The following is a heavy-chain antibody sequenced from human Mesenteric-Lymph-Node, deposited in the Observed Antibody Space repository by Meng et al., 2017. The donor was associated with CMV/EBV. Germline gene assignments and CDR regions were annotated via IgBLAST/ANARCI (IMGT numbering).Heavy chain of an antibody. CDR3: ARWGDEGGNFGFDY. V-gene: IGHV3-7*01. J-gene: IGHJ4*02. CDR1: GFTHNSYW. CDR2: IKQDGSEK. D-gene: IGHD3-16*01. Sequence: GESLKISCAASGFTHNSYWMTWVRQAPGKGLEWLADIKQDGSEKYYVGSVKGRFTISRDNAENSLYLQMNSLSTEDTAVYYCARWGDEGGNFGFDYWGQGTLVTVSS.